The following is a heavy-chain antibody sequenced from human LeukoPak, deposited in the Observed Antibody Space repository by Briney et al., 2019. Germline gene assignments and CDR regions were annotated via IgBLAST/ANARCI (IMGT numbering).Heavy chain of an antibody. Sequence: GGSLRLSCAASGFTFSGYWVHWVRHGPGKGLVWVSRISGDGSSTMYADSVKGRFTISSDNAKNTLYLQMNSLRAEDTAVYYCVRHSSGYYLDYWGQGTLVTVSS. CDR1: GFTFSGYW. D-gene: IGHD3-22*01. CDR2: ISGDGSST. CDR3: VRHSSGYYLDY. J-gene: IGHJ4*02. V-gene: IGHV3-74*03.